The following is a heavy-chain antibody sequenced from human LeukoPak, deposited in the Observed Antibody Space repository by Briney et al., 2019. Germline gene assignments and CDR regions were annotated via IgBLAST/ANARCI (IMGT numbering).Heavy chain of an antibody. Sequence: ASVKVSCKASGFTFTTYYIHWVRQAPGQGLEWMGIINLSGGGTSYAQRFQGRVTVTRDTSTSTVYMELSSLGTEDTAVYYCATYGGKNTNFDYWGQGTLVTV. J-gene: IGHJ4*02. CDR1: GFTFTTYY. CDR2: INLSGGGT. V-gene: IGHV1-46*01. CDR3: ATYGGKNTNFDY. D-gene: IGHD4-23*01.